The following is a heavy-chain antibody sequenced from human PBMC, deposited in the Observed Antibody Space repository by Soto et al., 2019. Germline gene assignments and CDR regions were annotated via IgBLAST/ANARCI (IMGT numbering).Heavy chain of an antibody. D-gene: IGHD2-21*01. CDR2: IYPGDSDT. J-gene: IGHJ4*02. CDR3: ARSQGGGAYRSPFDY. Sequence: GESLKISCKGSGYTFSSYWIAWVGQMPGKGLEWMGIIYPGDSDTRYNPSFQGQVTISADKSISSAYLQWNSLKASDTAMYYCARSQGGGAYRSPFDYWGQGTLVTVSS. V-gene: IGHV5-51*01. CDR1: GYTFSSYW.